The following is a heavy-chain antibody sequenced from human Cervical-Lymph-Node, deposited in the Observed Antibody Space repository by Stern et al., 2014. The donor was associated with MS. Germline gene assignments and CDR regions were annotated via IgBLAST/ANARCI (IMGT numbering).Heavy chain of an antibody. D-gene: IGHD2-21*01. CDR1: GYRFSGYW. Sequence: EVQLVESGSEVKKSGESLKISCTAAGYRFSGYWIAWVRQLPGKGLEWVGMIYPGDSDTRYSPSFQGQVTISAETSISTAFLQWNSLKASDSAMYFCARHVGVAASGVLPFDYWGQGSPVTVSS. J-gene: IGHJ4*02. CDR2: IYPGDSDT. V-gene: IGHV5-51*01. CDR3: ARHVGVAASGVLPFDY.